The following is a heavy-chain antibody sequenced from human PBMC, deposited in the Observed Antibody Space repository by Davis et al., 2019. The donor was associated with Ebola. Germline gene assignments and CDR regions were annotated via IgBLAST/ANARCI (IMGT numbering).Heavy chain of an antibody. D-gene: IGHD3-22*01. CDR2: INSDGSTT. Sequence: PGGSLRLSCAASGFTLSGYWMHWVRQAPGMRLVWVSRINSDGSTTTYADSVRGRFTISRDNAKNTLYLQMNSLRAEDTAVYYCARDRYSYHSSFSNWGQGTLVTVSS. J-gene: IGHJ4*02. CDR1: GFTLSGYW. V-gene: IGHV3-74*01. CDR3: ARDRYSYHSSFSN.